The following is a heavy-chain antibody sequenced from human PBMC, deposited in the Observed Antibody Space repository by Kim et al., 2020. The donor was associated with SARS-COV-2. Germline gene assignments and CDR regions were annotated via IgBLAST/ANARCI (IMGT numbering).Heavy chain of an antibody. J-gene: IGHJ4*02. CDR3: ARQYRGFDY. Sequence: SETLSLTCTVSGGSISSSSYYWGWIRQPPGKGLEWIGSIYYSGSTYYNPSLKSRVTISVDTSKNQFSLKLSSVTAADTAVYYCARQYRGFDYWGQGTLVTVSS. V-gene: IGHV4-39*01. D-gene: IGHD1-1*01. CDR1: GGSISSSSYY. CDR2: IYYSGST.